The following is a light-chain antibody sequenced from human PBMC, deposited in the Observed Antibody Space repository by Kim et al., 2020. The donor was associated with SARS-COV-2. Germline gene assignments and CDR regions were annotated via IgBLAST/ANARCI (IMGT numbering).Light chain of an antibody. Sequence: GQSVTNSCTGTSSDVGGYNDVAWYQPRPGKAPTLMIHEVSERPSGVPDRFSGSKSGKTASLTVSGLQAEDEADYYCTSSAGSHKFAFGTGTKVTVL. CDR1: SSDVGGYND. CDR3: TSSAGSHKFA. V-gene: IGLV2-8*01. CDR2: EVS. J-gene: IGLJ1*01.